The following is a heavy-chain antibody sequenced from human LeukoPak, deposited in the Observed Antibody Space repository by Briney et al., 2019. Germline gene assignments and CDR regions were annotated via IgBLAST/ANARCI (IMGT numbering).Heavy chain of an antibody. J-gene: IGHJ4*02. V-gene: IGHV3-30*18. Sequence: GRSLRLSCAASGFTFGSYGMHWVRPAPGKGLEWVAVISYDGSNKYYADSVKGRFTISRDNSKNTLYLQMNSLRAEDTAVYYCAKDQEWLVVLPGYYFDYWGQGTLVTASS. CDR1: GFTFGSYG. D-gene: IGHD6-19*01. CDR3: AKDQEWLVVLPGYYFDY. CDR2: ISYDGSNK.